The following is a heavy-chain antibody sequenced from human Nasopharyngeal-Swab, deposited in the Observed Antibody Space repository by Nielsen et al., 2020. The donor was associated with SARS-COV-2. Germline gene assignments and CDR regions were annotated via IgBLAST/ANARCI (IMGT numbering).Heavy chain of an antibody. CDR2: IGTGGGRA. J-gene: IGHJ1*01. Sequence: GGSLRLSCTASGFNFRHYAMSWVRLAPGKGLEWVSGIGTGGGRADYADSVKGRFTISRDNSKNTLYLQLNSLRVEDTAVYYCASAVTGPLYWGQGTLVTVSS. CDR3: ASAVTGPLY. CDR1: GFNFRHYA. D-gene: IGHD4-11*01. V-gene: IGHV3-23*03.